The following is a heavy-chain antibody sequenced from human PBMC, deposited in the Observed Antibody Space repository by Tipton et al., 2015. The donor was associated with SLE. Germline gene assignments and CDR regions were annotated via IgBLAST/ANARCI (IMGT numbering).Heavy chain of an antibody. V-gene: IGHV4-39*07. CDR3: ARLISAYDCNSDY. CDR1: GGSISSSSFY. Sequence: TLSLTCTVSGGSISSSSFYWGWIRQPPGKGLEWIGSFYYGKSTFYNPSLKSRVTISVDTSTNRLSPQLSSVTAADTALYYCARLISAYDCNSDYWGQGTLVTVSS. D-gene: IGHD5-12*01. CDR2: FYYGKST. J-gene: IGHJ4*02.